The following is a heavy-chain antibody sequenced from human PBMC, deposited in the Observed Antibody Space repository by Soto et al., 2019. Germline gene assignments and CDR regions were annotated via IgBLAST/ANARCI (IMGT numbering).Heavy chain of an antibody. CDR2: INPTTGGT. CDR1: GYTFTDNY. Sequence: ASVKVSCKASGYTFTDNYLHWVRLAPGQGPEWMAWINPTTGGTKYAQKFQGRVTVTWDTSISTAYMELSSLRFDDMAIYYCARGYCNSIGCWDYFDYWGQGTHVTVSS. CDR3: ARGYCNSIGCWDYFDY. J-gene: IGHJ4*02. D-gene: IGHD2-2*01. V-gene: IGHV1-2*02.